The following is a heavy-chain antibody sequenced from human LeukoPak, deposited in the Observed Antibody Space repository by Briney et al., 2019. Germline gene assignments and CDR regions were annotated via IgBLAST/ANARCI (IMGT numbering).Heavy chain of an antibody. J-gene: IGHJ6*04. CDR3: AELGITMIGGV. Sequence: PGGSLRLSCTVSGFTLSSYEMNWVRQAPGKGLEWVSYISSSGSTIYYADSVKGRFTISRDNAKNSLYLQMNSLRAEDTAVYYCAELGITMIGGVWGKGTTVTISS. CDR2: ISSSGSTI. D-gene: IGHD3-10*02. CDR1: GFTLSSYE. V-gene: IGHV3-48*03.